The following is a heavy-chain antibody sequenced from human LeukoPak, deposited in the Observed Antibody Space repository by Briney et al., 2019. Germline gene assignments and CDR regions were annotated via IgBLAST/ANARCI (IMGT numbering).Heavy chain of an antibody. CDR2: IYFSGNT. CDR1: GDSVTTASYY. V-gene: IGHV4-39*01. CDR3: ARQGRYYYDSTKFTFDY. J-gene: IGHJ4*02. D-gene: IGHD3-22*01. Sequence: SETLSLXCTVSGDSVTTASYYWGWIRQPPGRGLEWIGSIYFSGNTYYNWCLKSRVAISIDTSKNQFSLNLTSVTASDTAVYYCARQGRYYYDSTKFTFDYWGQGTLVSVSS.